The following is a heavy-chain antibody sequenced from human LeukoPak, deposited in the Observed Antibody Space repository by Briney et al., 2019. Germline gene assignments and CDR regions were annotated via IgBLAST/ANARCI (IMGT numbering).Heavy chain of an antibody. V-gene: IGHV3-23*01. CDR3: VKDVLFAVGDAVDI. D-gene: IGHD3-10*02. Sequence: GGSLRLSCAASGFTFSNNAMTWVRQAPGKGLECVSAITGTTATGDPPYYADSVKGRFTISRDNSRNTLYLQMHSLRAEDSGIYYCVKDVLFAVGDAVDIWGQGTMVAVS. J-gene: IGHJ3*02. CDR1: GFTFSNNA. CDR2: ITGTTATGDPP.